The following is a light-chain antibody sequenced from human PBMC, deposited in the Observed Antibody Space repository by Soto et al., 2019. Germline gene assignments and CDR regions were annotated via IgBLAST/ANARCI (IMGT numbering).Light chain of an antibody. CDR2: DVS. Sequence: QSVLTQPASVSGSPGQSITISCTGTSSDVGGYNYVSWYQQHPHKAPKLMVYDVSNRPSGVSNRFSGSKSGSTASLTISGLQAEDEADYYCCSYTSSSTRVFGGGTKLTVL. CDR3: CSYTSSSTRV. CDR1: SSDVGGYNY. V-gene: IGLV2-14*01. J-gene: IGLJ2*01.